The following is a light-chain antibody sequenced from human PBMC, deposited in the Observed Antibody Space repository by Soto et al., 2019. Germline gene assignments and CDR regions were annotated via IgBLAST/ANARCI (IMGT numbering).Light chain of an antibody. CDR3: QLYNSYSEA. CDR2: KAS. V-gene: IGKV1-5*03. J-gene: IGKJ1*01. CDR1: QTISSW. Sequence: DIQMTQSPSTVSGCVGDRVTITCRASQTISSWLAWYQQKPGKAPKLLIYKASTLKSGVPSRFSGSGSGTEFTLTISSLQPDDFATYYCQLYNSYSEAFGQGTKVDIK.